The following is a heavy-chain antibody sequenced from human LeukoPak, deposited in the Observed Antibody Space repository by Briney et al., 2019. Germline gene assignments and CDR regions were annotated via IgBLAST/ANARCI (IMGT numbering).Heavy chain of an antibody. D-gene: IGHD3-3*01. CDR1: GFTFDDYA. CDR3: AKGPYDFWSGYGMDV. CDR2: ISWNSGSI. Sequence: PGRSLRLSCAASGFTFDDYAMHWVRQAPGKGLEWVSGISWNSGSIGYADSVKGRFTISRDNAKNSLYLQMNSLRAEDTALYYCAKGPYDFWSGYGMDVWGQGTTVTVSS. J-gene: IGHJ6*02. V-gene: IGHV3-9*01.